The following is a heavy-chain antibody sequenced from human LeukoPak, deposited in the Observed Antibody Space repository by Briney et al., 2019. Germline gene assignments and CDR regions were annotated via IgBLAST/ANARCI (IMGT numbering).Heavy chain of an antibody. CDR3: ARASYSYDINGWVPFDY. CDR2: IYTSGST. V-gene: IGHV4-61*02. J-gene: IGHJ4*02. D-gene: IGHD3-22*01. Sequence: SETLSLTCTVSGNSISSGDNYWSWIRQPAGKGLEWIGRIYTSGSTNYNPSLKSRVTISGDTSKNQFSLRLSFVTAADTAVYYCARASYSYDINGWVPFDYWGQGTLVTVSS. CDR1: GNSISSGDNY.